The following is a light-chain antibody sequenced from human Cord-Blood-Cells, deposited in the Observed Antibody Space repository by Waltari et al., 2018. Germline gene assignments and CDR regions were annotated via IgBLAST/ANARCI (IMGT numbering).Light chain of an antibody. CDR3: CSYAGSSTFV. CDR1: SSDVGSYNL. J-gene: IGLJ1*01. V-gene: IGLV2-23*02. Sequence: QSALTQPASVSGSPGQSITISCTGTSSDVGSYNLASWYQQHPGKAPKLMIDEVSKRPSGVSNRCSGSKSGNTASLTISGLQAEDEADYYCCSYAGSSTFVFGTGTKVTVL. CDR2: EVS.